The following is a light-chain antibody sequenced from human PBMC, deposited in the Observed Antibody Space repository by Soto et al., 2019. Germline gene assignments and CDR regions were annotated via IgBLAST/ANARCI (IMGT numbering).Light chain of an antibody. CDR3: CSYAGSGTWV. CDR1: SSDVGSYNL. Sequence: QSALTQPASVSGSPGQSITISCTGTSSDVGSYNLVSWYQQHPGKAPKLMIYEVSKRPSGVSNRFSGSKSGNTASLTISGLQAEDEADYYCCSYAGSGTWVFGGGTKL. CDR2: EVS. J-gene: IGLJ3*02. V-gene: IGLV2-23*02.